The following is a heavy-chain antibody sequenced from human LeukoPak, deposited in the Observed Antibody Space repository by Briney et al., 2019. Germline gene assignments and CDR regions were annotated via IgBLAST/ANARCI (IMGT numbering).Heavy chain of an antibody. CDR1: GLTFSTYT. D-gene: IGHD3-3*01. CDR3: AREGLRTERSDTDAFDI. J-gene: IGHJ3*02. Sequence: GGSLRHSCAACGLTFSTYTINWVRQAPGKGLEWVSSISSNGYYIYYAGSVRGRFTISRDNAKNSLYLQMNSLRAEDTALYYCAREGLRTERSDTDAFDIWGQGTMVTVSS. V-gene: IGHV3-21*01. CDR2: ISSNGYYI.